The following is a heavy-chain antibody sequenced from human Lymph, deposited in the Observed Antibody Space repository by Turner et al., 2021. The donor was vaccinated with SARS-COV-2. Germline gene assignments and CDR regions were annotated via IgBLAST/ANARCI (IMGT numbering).Heavy chain of an antibody. CDR1: GYTLTALS. Sequence: VLQVVSGAEEKKPGAPVKVYRRVSGYTLTALSIPWGRPAPGKGLEWMGGFDPEDAETSYAQKFQGRVTMTEDTSTDTAYMELSSLRSEDTAVYYWATAPAGAGYFHYYYGMDVWGQGTTVTVSS. CDR3: ATAPAGAGYFHYYYGMDV. V-gene: IGHV1-24*01. J-gene: IGHJ6*02. CDR2: FDPEDAET. D-gene: IGHD6-19*01.